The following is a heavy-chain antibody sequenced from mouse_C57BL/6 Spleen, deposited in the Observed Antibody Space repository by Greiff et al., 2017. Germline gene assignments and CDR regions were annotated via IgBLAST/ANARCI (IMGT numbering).Heavy chain of an antibody. D-gene: IGHD3-2*02. V-gene: IGHV3-6*01. CDR2: ISYDGSN. CDR3: AREGGLGSFAY. Sequence: VQLKQSGPGLVKPSQSLSLTCSVTGYSITSGYYWNWIRQFPGNKLEWMGYISYDGSNNYNPSLKNRISITRDTSKNQFFLKLNSVTTEDTATYYCAREGGLGSFAYWGQGTLVTVSA. J-gene: IGHJ3*01. CDR1: GYSITSGYY.